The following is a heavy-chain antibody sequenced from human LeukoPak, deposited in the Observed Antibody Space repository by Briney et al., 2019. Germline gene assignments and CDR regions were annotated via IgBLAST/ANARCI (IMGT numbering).Heavy chain of an antibody. J-gene: IGHJ4*02. D-gene: IGHD6-19*01. CDR1: GFTFSSYA. CDR2: IPYDGTIK. CDR3: ARDFSGRYCIDY. V-gene: IGHV3-30-3*01. Sequence: GGSLRLSCAASGFTFSSYAIHWVRQAPGKGLEWVAFIPYDGTIKYFADSVGGRFTISRDNSKNTLYVQMNSLRAEDTAVYYCARDFSGRYCIDYWGQGTLVTVSS.